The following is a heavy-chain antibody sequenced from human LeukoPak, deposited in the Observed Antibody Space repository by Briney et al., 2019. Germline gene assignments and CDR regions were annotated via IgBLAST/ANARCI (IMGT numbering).Heavy chain of an antibody. CDR3: ARVLVDIVVVPAAPLFYYMDV. J-gene: IGHJ6*03. Sequence: SQTLSLTCTVSGGSISSGDYYWSCIRQPPGKGLECIGYIYYSGSTYYNPSLKSRVTISVDTSKNQFSLKLSSVTAADTAVYYCARVLVDIVVVPAAPLFYYMDVWGKGTTVTVSS. V-gene: IGHV4-30-4*08. CDR1: GGSISSGDYY. D-gene: IGHD2-2*03. CDR2: IYYSGST.